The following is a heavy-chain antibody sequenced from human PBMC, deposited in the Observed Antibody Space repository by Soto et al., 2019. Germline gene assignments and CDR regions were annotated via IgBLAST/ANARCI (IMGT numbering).Heavy chain of an antibody. CDR3: ARAPIFGVATILGWFDP. Sequence: VASVKVSCKASGGTFSSYAISWVRQAPGQGLEWMGGIIPIFGTANYAQKFQGRVTITADESTSTAYMELSSLRSEDTAVYYCARAPIFGVATILGWFDPWGQGTLVTVSS. CDR1: GGTFSSYA. V-gene: IGHV1-69*13. J-gene: IGHJ5*02. D-gene: IGHD3-3*01. CDR2: IIPIFGTA.